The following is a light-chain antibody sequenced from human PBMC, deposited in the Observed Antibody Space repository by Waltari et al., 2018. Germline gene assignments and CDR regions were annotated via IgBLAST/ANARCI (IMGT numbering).Light chain of an antibody. Sequence: QSALTQPASVSGSPGPSLTISCTGTNSCLGGYNFVSWDQQHPGEAPKLMIFEVTNRPSGVSNRFSGSKSGNTASLIISGLQGEDEADYYCSSYTTSRTYVFGTGTKVTVL. CDR1: NSCLGGYNF. CDR3: SSYTTSRTYV. V-gene: IGLV2-14*01. J-gene: IGLJ1*01. CDR2: EVT.